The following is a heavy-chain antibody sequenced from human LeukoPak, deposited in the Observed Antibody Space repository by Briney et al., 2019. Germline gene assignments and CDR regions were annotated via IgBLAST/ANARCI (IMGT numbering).Heavy chain of an antibody. Sequence: EASVKVSCKASGFTFTSSAVQWVRQARGQRLEWIGWIVVGSGNTNYAQKFQERVTITRDMSTSTAYMELSSLRSEDTAVYYCAAPLDYGGSSVDYWGQGTLVTVSS. D-gene: IGHD4-23*01. CDR3: AAPLDYGGSSVDY. CDR1: GFTFTSSA. CDR2: IVVGSGNT. J-gene: IGHJ4*02. V-gene: IGHV1-58*01.